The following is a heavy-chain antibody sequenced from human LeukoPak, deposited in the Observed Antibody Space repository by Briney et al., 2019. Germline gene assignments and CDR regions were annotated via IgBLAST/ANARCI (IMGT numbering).Heavy chain of an antibody. Sequence: SVKVSCKASGGTFSSYAISWVRQAPGQGLEWMGGIIPIFGTANYAQKFQGRVTITADESTSTAYMELSSLRSEDTAVYYCARGKRSGYFYYYYYYYMDVWGQGTLVTVSS. J-gene: IGHJ6*03. CDR1: GGTFSSYA. CDR2: IIPIFGTA. V-gene: IGHV1-69*13. D-gene: IGHD3-3*01. CDR3: ARGKRSGYFYYYYYYYMDV.